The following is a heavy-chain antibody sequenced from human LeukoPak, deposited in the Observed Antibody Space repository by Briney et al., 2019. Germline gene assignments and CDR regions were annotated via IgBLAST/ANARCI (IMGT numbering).Heavy chain of an antibody. CDR3: ARVLRWFGELSIDY. CDR2: IYYSGST. V-gene: IGHV4-59*01. Sequence: SETLSLTCTVSGGSISSYYWSWIRQPPGKGLEWIGYIYYSGSTNYNPSLKSRVTISVVTSKNQFSLKLSSVTAADTAVYYCARVLRWFGELSIDYWGQGTLVTVSS. J-gene: IGHJ4*02. CDR1: GGSISSYY. D-gene: IGHD3-10*01.